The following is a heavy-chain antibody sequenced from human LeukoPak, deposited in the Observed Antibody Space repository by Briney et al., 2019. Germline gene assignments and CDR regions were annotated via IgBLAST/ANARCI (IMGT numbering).Heavy chain of an antibody. CDR1: GFTFSSYG. CDR3: AKDRRYWRVDWFDP. J-gene: IGHJ5*02. D-gene: IGHD3-3*01. CDR2: ISGSGGST. V-gene: IGHV3-23*01. Sequence: GGSLRLSCAASGFTFSSYGMHWVRQAPGKGLEWVSAISGSGGSTYYADSVKGRFTISRDNSKNTLYLQMNSLRAEDTAVYYCAKDRRYWRVDWFDPWGQGTLVTVSS.